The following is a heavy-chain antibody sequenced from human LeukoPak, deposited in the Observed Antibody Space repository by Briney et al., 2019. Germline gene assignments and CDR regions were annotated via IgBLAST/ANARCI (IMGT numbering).Heavy chain of an antibody. V-gene: IGHV1-2*02. CDR2: INPHSGGT. J-gene: IGHJ6*03. CDR3: ARGVTARDFYYYMDI. Sequence: GASVKVSCKASGYTFTGYYIQWVRQAPGQGLEWMGWINPHSGGTNYAQEFQGRVTMTRDTSISTAYMELSSLRPDDTAVYSCARGVTARDFYYYMDIWGNGTTVTISS. D-gene: IGHD2-21*02. CDR1: GYTFTGYY.